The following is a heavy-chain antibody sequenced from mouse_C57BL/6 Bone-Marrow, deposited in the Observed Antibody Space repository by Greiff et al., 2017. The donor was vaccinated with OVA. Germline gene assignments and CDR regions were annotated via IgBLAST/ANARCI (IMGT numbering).Heavy chain of an antibody. V-gene: IGHV1-50*01. CDR1: GYTFTSYW. CDR2: IDPSDSYT. D-gene: IGHD1-1*01. Sequence: SCKASGYTFTSYWMQWVKQRPGQGLEWIGEIDPSDSYTNYNQKFKGKATLTVDTSSSTAYMQLSSLTSEDSAVYYCARYYYGSSYADYFDYWGQGTTLTVSS. J-gene: IGHJ2*01. CDR3: ARYYYGSSYADYFDY.